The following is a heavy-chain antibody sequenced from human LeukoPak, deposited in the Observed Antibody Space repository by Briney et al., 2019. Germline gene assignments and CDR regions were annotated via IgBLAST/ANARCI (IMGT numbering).Heavy chain of an antibody. J-gene: IGHJ6*03. D-gene: IGHD3-10*01. CDR2: IIPIFGTA. V-gene: IGHV1-69*13. CDR3: AREFGELYGYYYMDV. Sequence: GASVKVSCKASGGAFSSCAISWVRQAPGQGLEWMGGIIPIFGTANYAQKFQGRVTITADESTSTAYMELSSLRSEDTAVYYCAREFGELYGYYYMDVWGKGTTVTVSS. CDR1: GGAFSSCA.